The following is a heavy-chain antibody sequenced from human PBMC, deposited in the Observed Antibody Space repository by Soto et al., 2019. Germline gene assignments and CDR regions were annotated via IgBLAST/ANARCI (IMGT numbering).Heavy chain of an antibody. D-gene: IGHD3-10*01. CDR1: GFSLTTSGVG. CDR2: IYWDDDK. V-gene: IGHV2-5*02. J-gene: IGHJ4*02. Sequence: QITLKESGPPLVRPTQTLTLTCTFSGFSLTTSGVGVGWIRQPPGKALEWLAVIYWDDDKRYSSSLKSRLTITKDTSKNQAVLTITNMDPVDTATYYCAHHPYYGLGSYSFDYWGQGTLVTVSS. CDR3: AHHPYYGLGSYSFDY.